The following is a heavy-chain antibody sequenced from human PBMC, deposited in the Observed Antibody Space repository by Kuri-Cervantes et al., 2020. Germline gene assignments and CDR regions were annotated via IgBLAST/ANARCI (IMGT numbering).Heavy chain of an antibody. CDR1: GFTFSSYA. D-gene: IGHD3-3*01. CDR2: IPYDGSNK. V-gene: IGHV3-30-3*02. CDR3: AKRLGYYDFWSGYSDRYYYYGMDV. J-gene: IGHJ6*02. Sequence: GESLKISCAASGFTFSSYAMHWVRQAPGKGLEWVAVIPYDGSNKYYADSVKGRFTISRDNSKNTLYLQMNSLRAEDTAVYYCAKRLGYYDFWSGYSDRYYYYGMDVWGQGTTVTVSS.